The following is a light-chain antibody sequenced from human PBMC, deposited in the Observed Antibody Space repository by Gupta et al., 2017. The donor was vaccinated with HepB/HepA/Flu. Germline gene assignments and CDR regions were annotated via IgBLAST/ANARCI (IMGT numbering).Light chain of an antibody. Sequence: ESVLRQSPATLSLSPGERATLSCRASQSVSSYLAWYQQKPGQAPRLLIYDASNKATGIPARFSGSGSGTDFTLTISSLEPEDFAVYYCQQRSNWPPKFGPGTKVDIK. CDR3: QQRSNWPPK. J-gene: IGKJ3*01. CDR2: DAS. CDR1: QSVSSY. V-gene: IGKV3-11*01.